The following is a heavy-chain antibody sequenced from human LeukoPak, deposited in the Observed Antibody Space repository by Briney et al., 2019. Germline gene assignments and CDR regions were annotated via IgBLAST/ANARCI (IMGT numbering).Heavy chain of an antibody. CDR3: ARGKYYDSSGYYVY. V-gene: IGHV3-48*03. J-gene: IGHJ4*02. CDR1: GFTFSSYE. Sequence: PGGSLRLSCAASGFTFSSYEMNWVRQAPGKGLEWDSYISSSGSTIYYADSVKGRFTISRDNAKNSLYLQMNSLRAEDTAVYYCARGKYYDSSGYYVYWGQGTLVTVSS. CDR2: ISSSGSTI. D-gene: IGHD3-22*01.